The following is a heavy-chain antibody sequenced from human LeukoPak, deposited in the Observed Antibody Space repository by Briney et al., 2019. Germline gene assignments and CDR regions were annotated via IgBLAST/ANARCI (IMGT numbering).Heavy chain of an antibody. CDR1: GFTFSSFW. J-gene: IGHJ4*02. CDR2: INQDGSEK. V-gene: IGHV3-7*05. D-gene: IGHD1-26*01. CDR3: VRDGYTGSYYDY. Sequence: GGSLRLSCAASGFTFSSFWMTWVRQAPGRGLEWVANINQDGSEKSYVDSVKGRFTISRDNAKTSLYLQMNSLRVEDTAVYYCVRDGYTGSYYDYWGQGTLVTVSS.